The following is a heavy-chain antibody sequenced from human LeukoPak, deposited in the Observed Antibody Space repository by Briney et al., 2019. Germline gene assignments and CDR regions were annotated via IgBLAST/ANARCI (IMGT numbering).Heavy chain of an antibody. V-gene: IGHV3-9*01. J-gene: IGHJ4*02. CDR3: ARGSTLDRGLVYY. CDR1: GFTFDDYA. Sequence: GGSLRLSCAASGFTFDDYAMHWVRQAPGKGLEWVSGISWNSGSIGYADSVKGRFTISRDNAKNSLYLQMNSLRAEDTAVYYCARGSTLDRGLVYYWGQGTLVTVSS. CDR2: ISWNSGSI. D-gene: IGHD3-10*01.